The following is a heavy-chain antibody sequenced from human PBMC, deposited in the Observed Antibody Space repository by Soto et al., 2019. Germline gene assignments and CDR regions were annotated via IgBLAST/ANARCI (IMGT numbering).Heavy chain of an antibody. Sequence: QAQLQQSDPGLVKPSQTLSLSCAISGDSVSNNSVAWNWVRQSPSRGLEWLGRTYYRSKWHYDYAPSVRSRITINPDTSKNHFSLQLNSVSPEDAAVYYCARTLRGRGVKYFDDWGQGTLVTVSS. V-gene: IGHV6-1*01. CDR2: TYYRSKWHY. CDR3: ARTLRGRGVKYFDD. D-gene: IGHD3-10*01. J-gene: IGHJ4*02. CDR1: GDSVSNNSVA.